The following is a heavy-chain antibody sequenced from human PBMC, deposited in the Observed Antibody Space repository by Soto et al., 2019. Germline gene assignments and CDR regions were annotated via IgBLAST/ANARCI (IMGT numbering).Heavy chain of an antibody. Sequence: GASVKVSCKASGGSFSSYAISWVRQAPGQGLEWMGGIIPIFGTANYAQKFQGRVTITADESTSTAYMELSSLRSEDTAVYYCASRRRNIAAELSGYYGMDVWGQGTTVTVSS. D-gene: IGHD6-13*01. CDR3: ASRRRNIAAELSGYYGMDV. V-gene: IGHV1-69*13. CDR2: IIPIFGTA. J-gene: IGHJ6*02. CDR1: GGSFSSYA.